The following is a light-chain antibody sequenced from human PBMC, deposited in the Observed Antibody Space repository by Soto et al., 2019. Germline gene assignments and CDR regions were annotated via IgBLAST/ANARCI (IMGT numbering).Light chain of an antibody. J-gene: IGLJ1*01. Sequence: QSVLPQPPSVSAAPGQKVTISCSGSSSNIGNNYVSWYQQLPGTAPKLLIYDNNKRPSGIPDRFSGSKSGTSATLGITGLQTGDDADYYCGTWDSSVSVYVFGTGTKVTVL. CDR3: GTWDSSVSVYV. V-gene: IGLV1-51*01. CDR2: DNN. CDR1: SSNIGNNY.